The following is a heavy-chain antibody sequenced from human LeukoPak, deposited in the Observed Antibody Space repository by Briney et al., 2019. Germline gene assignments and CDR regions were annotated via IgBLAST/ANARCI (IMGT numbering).Heavy chain of an antibody. CDR1: GGSISSYY. V-gene: IGHV4-59*08. Sequence: SETLSLTCTVSGGSISSYYWSWIRQPPGKGLEWIGYIYYSGSTNYNPSLKSRVTISVDTSKNQFSLKLSSVTAADTAVYYCARLGLGYCSSTNCLASGDYWGQGTLVTVSS. J-gene: IGHJ4*02. D-gene: IGHD2-2*01. CDR3: ARLGLGYCSSTNCLASGDY. CDR2: IYYSGST.